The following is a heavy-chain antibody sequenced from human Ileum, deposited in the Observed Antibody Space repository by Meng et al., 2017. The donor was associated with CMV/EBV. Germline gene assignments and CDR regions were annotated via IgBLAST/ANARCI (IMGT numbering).Heavy chain of an antibody. V-gene: IGHV2-5*02. CDR3: TQLRTGYAY. D-gene: IGHD3/OR15-3a*01. J-gene: IGHJ1*01. CDR2: IYWDDDK. CDR1: GFSLTTSGVG. Sequence: QTSFKKPGPTLVKPPPTLTLTFTFSGFSLTTSGVGVGWVRQPPGKALEWLALIYWDDDKRYSPSLKSRFTITKDTSKNQVVLTMTNMDPVDTATYYCTQLRTGYAYWGQGTLVTVSS.